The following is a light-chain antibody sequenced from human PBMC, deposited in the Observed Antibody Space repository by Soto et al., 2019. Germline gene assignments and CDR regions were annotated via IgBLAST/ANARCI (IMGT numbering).Light chain of an antibody. Sequence: EIVLTQSPGTLSLSLGERATLSCRASQSVSSSYLAWYQQKPGQAPRLLIYGASSRATGIPDRFSGSGSGTGFTLTISRLEPEDFAVYYCQQYGSSPWTFGQGTKVDIK. CDR1: QSVSSSY. J-gene: IGKJ1*01. CDR2: GAS. V-gene: IGKV3-20*01. CDR3: QQYGSSPWT.